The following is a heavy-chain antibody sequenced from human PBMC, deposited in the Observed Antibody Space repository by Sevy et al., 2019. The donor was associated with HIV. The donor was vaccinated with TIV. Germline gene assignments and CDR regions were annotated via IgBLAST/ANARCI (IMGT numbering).Heavy chain of an antibody. Sequence: GGSLRLSCAASGFTFNFHGMHWVRQAPGKGLEWVTFIWHDGSNKYMADSVKGRFTISRDNSKNTLFLQMNSLTVEDTALYYCARETDNSARWLDPWGQGTLVTVSS. D-gene: IGHD4-4*01. J-gene: IGHJ5*02. V-gene: IGHV3-30*02. CDR3: ARETDNSARWLDP. CDR2: IWHDGSNK. CDR1: GFTFNFHG.